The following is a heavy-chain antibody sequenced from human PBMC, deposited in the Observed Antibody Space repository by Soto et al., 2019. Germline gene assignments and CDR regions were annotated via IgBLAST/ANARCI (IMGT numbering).Heavy chain of an antibody. J-gene: IGHJ5*02. D-gene: IGHD4-4*01. V-gene: IGHV1-46*01. CDR2: INPSGGST. CDR3: AEASYSNSPGFDP. CDR1: GYTFTSYY. Sequence: AAVKVSCKASGYTFTSYYMHWVRQAPGQVLEWMGIINPSGGSTSYAQKFQGRVTMTRDTSTSTVYMEMSSLRSEDTAVYYFAEASYSNSPGFDPWGQGTLVTVSS.